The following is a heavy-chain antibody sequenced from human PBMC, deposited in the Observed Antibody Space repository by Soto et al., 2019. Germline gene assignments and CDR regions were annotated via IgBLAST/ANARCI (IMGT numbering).Heavy chain of an antibody. J-gene: IGHJ5*02. D-gene: IGHD5-18*01. CDR2: ISYDGGLQ. CDR3: VSDRGYGHASVPYA. CDR1: GFTFSSYG. V-gene: IGHV3-30*03. Sequence: QAQLVESGGGVVQPGRSLRLSCAASGFTFSSYGMHWVRQAPGTGLEWVAVISYDGGLQHYADSVKGRFTISRDNSMKMVLLQMNSLRAEDTAVYYCVSDRGYGHASVPYAWGQGTLVSVSS.